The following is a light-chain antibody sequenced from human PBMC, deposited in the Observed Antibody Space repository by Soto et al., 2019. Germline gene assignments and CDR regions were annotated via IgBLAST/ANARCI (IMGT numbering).Light chain of an antibody. CDR2: WAS. CDR1: QSVLYSSHNKHY. J-gene: IGKJ1*01. CDR3: QQYYSEPWT. Sequence: DIVMTQSPDSLAVSLVERATINCKSSQSVLYSSHNKHYLTWYQQKPGQPPKLLIYWASTRESGVPDRFSGSGSETDVTLTISSLQAEDVAVYYCQQYYSEPWTFGQGTKVEI. V-gene: IGKV4-1*01.